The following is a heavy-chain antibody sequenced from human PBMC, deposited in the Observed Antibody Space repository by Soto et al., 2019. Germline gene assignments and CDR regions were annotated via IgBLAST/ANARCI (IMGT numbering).Heavy chain of an antibody. CDR2: ISATGGST. V-gene: IGHV3-23*01. D-gene: IGHD3-10*01. CDR1: GVTLKNYA. CDR3: ARSLDVFLWLGELLSLGFDS. J-gene: IGHJ4*02. Sequence: DVQLLESGGGLIQRGGSLRLSCVGSGVTLKNYAMSWVRQAPGKGLEWVSGISATGGSTYYAASVRGRFGISRDNSKNTLDLQMNSLRAEDTAVYYCARSLDVFLWLGELLSLGFDSWGQGTLVTASS.